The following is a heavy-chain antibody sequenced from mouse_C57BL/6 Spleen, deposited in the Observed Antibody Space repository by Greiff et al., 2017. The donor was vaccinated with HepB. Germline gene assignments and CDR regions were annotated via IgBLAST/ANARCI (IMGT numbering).Heavy chain of an antibody. J-gene: IGHJ4*01. CDR1: GYSFTDYN. V-gene: IGHV1-39*01. D-gene: IGHD1-1*01. CDR3: AREGITTVVAPMDY. Sequence: EVQLQQSGPELVKPGASVKISCKASGYSFTDYNMNWVKQSNGKSLEWIGVINPNYGTTRYNQKFKGKATLTVDQSSSTAYMQLNSLTSEDSAVYYCAREGITTVVAPMDYWGQGTSVTVSS. CDR2: INPNYGTT.